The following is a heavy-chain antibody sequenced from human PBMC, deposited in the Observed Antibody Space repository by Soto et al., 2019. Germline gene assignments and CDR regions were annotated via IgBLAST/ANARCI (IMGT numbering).Heavy chain of an antibody. CDR1: GYSISSSNW. J-gene: IGHJ4*02. Sequence: SETLSLTCAVSGYSISSSNWWGWIRQPPWKGLEWIGYIYYSGTTYYNPSLKSRVTMSVDTSKNQFSLKLTSVTAVDTAVYYCARWSCSSTSCPVTDWGQGTLVTVS. V-gene: IGHV4-28*01. D-gene: IGHD2-2*01. CDR2: IYYSGTT. CDR3: ARWSCSSTSCPVTD.